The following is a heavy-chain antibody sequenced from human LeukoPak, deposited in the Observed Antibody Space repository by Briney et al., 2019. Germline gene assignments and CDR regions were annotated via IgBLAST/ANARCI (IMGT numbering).Heavy chain of an antibody. J-gene: IGHJ4*02. CDR3: ARAGVWLPAV. V-gene: IGHV4-4*02. CDR2: INHSGNT. Sequence: SGTLSLTCAVSGASISSDKWWSWVRQPPGKGLERIGEINHSGNTNYSPSLKSRVTMSTDKSKNEFSLRLTSVTAADTAVYYCARAGVWLPAVWGEGSLVSV. D-gene: IGHD3-9*01. CDR1: GASISSDKW.